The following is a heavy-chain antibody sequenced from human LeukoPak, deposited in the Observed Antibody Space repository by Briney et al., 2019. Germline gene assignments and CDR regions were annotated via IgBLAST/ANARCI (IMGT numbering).Heavy chain of an antibody. CDR3: ARVDIAVADSPFDY. J-gene: IGHJ4*02. V-gene: IGHV3-9*01. D-gene: IGHD6-19*01. CDR2: ISWNSGSI. CDR1: GFTFDDYA. Sequence: GGSLRLSCAAPGFTFDDYAMHWVRQAPGKGLEWVSGISWNSGSIGYADSVKGRFTISRDNAKNSLYLQMNSLRAEDTAVYYCARVDIAVADSPFDYWGQGTLVTVSS.